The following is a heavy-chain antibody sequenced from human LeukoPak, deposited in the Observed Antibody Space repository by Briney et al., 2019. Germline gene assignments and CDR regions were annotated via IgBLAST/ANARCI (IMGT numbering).Heavy chain of an antibody. CDR1: GFTVSSNY. V-gene: IGHV3-53*01. J-gene: IGHJ5*02. Sequence: PGGSLRLSCAASGFTVSSNYMSWVRQAPGKGLEWVSVIYSGGSTYYADSVKGQFTISRDNSKNTLYLQMNSLRAEDTAVYYCARDIQTGDTNWFDPWGQGTLVTVSS. CDR2: IYSGGST. CDR3: ARDIQTGDTNWFDP. D-gene: IGHD2-21*02.